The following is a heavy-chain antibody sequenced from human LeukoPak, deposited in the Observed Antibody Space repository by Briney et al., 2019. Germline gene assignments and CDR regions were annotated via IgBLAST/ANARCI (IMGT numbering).Heavy chain of an antibody. Sequence: SETLSLTCTVSGGSVSSGGYYWSWIRQHPGKGLEWIGYIYYSGSTYYNPSLKSRVTISVDTSKNQFSLKLSSVTAADTAVYYCATGGYSRPFDYWGQGTLVTVSS. CDR2: IYYSGST. CDR1: GGSVSSGGYY. D-gene: IGHD4-11*01. CDR3: ATGGYSRPFDY. J-gene: IGHJ4*02. V-gene: IGHV4-31*03.